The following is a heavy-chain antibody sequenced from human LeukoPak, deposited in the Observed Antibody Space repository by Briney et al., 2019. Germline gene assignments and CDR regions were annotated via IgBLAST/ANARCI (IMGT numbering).Heavy chain of an antibody. CDR2: ISGSGGST. Sequence: GGSLRLSCAASGFTFSSYAMSWVRQAPGKGLEWVSAISGSGGSTYYADSVKGRFTISRDNSKNTLYLKMNSLRAEDTAVYYCAKALGSYSRGDFDYWGQGTLVTVSS. D-gene: IGHD1-26*01. CDR1: GFTFSSYA. J-gene: IGHJ4*02. CDR3: AKALGSYSRGDFDY. V-gene: IGHV3-23*01.